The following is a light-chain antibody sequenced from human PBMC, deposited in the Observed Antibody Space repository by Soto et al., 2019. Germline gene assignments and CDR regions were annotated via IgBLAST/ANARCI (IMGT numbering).Light chain of an antibody. CDR3: QQRKNWQVT. J-gene: IGKJ5*01. Sequence: DIVLTQSPGTLSLSPGERATLYCRASQSVSSNHLAWYQQKPGQAPRLLIYGGSSGATGIPVRFSGSGSGTDFTLTISSLEPEDFAVYYCQQRKNWQVTFGQRTRLEIK. CDR2: GGS. V-gene: IGKV3D-20*02. CDR1: QSVSSNH.